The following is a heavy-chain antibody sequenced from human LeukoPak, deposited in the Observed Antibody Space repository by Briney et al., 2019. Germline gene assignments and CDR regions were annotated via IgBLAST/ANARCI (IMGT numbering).Heavy chain of an antibody. V-gene: IGHV4-31*03. CDR2: SYYSGST. D-gene: IGHD3-10*01. Sequence: SETLSLTCTGSGGPISSGGYYWSWIRQHPGKGLEWIGYSYYSGSTYYNPSLKSRVTISVDTSKNQFSMKLSSVTAADKAVYYCARYKYGSGSCHFDYWGQGTLVTVSS. CDR1: GGPISSGGYY. J-gene: IGHJ4*02. CDR3: ARYKYGSGSCHFDY.